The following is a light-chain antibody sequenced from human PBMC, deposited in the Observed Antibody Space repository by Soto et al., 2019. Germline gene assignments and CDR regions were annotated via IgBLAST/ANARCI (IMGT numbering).Light chain of an antibody. CDR1: QSISSY. CDR3: QQSYSTPWT. CDR2: AAS. V-gene: IGKV1-39*01. Sequence: DIHMTQSPSSLSASVGDRVTITCRASQSISSYLNWYQQKPGKAPKLLIYAASNLQSGVPSRFSGSGSGTDFTLTISSLQPEDFATYYCQQSYSTPWTFGQGTKV. J-gene: IGKJ1*01.